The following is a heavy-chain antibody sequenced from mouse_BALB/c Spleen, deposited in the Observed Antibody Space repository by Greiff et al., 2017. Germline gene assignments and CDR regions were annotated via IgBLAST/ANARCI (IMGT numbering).Heavy chain of an antibody. J-gene: IGHJ2*01. D-gene: IGHD1-1*01. V-gene: IGHV7-3*02. CDR2: IRNKANGYTT. Sequence: EVKLMESGGGLVQPGGSLRLSCATSGFTFTDYYMSWVRQPPGKALEWLGFIRNKANGYTTEYSASVKGRFTISRDNSQSILYLQMNTLRAEDSATYYCARDFPDYYGSSYYFDYWGQGTTLTVSS. CDR3: ARDFPDYYGSSYYFDY. CDR1: GFTFTDYY.